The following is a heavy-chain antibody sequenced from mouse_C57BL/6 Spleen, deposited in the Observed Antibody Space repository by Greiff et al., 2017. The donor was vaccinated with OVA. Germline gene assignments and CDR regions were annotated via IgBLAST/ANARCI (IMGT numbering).Heavy chain of an antibody. CDR1: GYTFTSYW. Sequence: QVQLQQPGAELVKPGASVKLSCKASGYTFTSYWMHWVKQRPGQGLEWIGMIHPNSGSTNYNEKFKSKATLTVDKSSSTAYMQLSSLTSEDSAVYYCARRLIYDGYYAMDYWGQGTSVTVSS. D-gene: IGHD2-3*01. V-gene: IGHV1-64*01. CDR3: ARRLIYDGYYAMDY. J-gene: IGHJ4*01. CDR2: IHPNSGST.